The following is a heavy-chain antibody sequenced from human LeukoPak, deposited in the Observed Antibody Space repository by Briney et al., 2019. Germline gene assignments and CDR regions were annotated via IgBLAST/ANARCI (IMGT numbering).Heavy chain of an antibody. CDR2: IYFSGTT. Sequence: SETLSLTCTVSGDSISSHYWSWIRQPPGKGLEWIGYIYFSGTTNYNPSLESRVTISVDTSKNQFSLKLSSVAAADTAVYYCARYYDILTGYYSFDYWGQGTLVTVSS. J-gene: IGHJ4*02. CDR1: GDSISSHY. CDR3: ARYYDILTGYYSFDY. D-gene: IGHD3-9*01. V-gene: IGHV4-59*11.